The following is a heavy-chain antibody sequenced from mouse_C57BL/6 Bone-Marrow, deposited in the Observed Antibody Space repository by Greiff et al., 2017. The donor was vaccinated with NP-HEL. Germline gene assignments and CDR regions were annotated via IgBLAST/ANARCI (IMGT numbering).Heavy chain of an antibody. CDR1: RFTFSSYA. D-gene: IGHD2-14*01. CDR2: ISDGGSCT. V-gene: IGHV5-4*01. J-gene: IGHJ3*01. Sequence: EVQLMESGGGLVKPGGSLKLSCAASRFTFSSYAMSWVRQTPEKRLEWVATISDGGSCTYYPDNVKGRFTSSRDNATNNLYLQMSHLKSEDTAMSYCARVGTGTWFAYWGQGTLVTVSA. CDR3: ARVGTGTWFAY.